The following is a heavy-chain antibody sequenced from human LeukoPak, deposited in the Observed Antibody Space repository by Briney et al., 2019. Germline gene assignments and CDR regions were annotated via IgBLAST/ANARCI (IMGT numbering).Heavy chain of an antibody. D-gene: IGHD5-24*01. J-gene: IGHJ4*02. V-gene: IGHV3-23*01. CDR2: TIGSGDSK. CDR3: ASLYNDYGDY. CDR1: GFTFRNYG. Sequence: PGWSLRLSCAASGFTFRNYGMSWVRQAPGKGLEWVSGTIGSGDSKFYADPVKGRFTISRDNSRNTLYLHMNSLRVDDTAVYYCASLYNDYGDYWGQGALVTVSS.